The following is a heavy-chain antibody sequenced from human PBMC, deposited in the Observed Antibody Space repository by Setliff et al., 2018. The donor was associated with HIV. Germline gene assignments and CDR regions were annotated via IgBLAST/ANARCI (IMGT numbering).Heavy chain of an antibody. J-gene: IGHJ6*03. D-gene: IGHD1-1*01. V-gene: IGHV3-7*03. Sequence: GSLRLSCAASGFNIVTYSMTWVRQAPGKGLEWVANIKQDGSEKYYVDSVRGRFTISRDNAKNPLYLQMNSLRADDTAVYYCARGADGTTGSTPRYYYYYYMDVWGKGTAVTVSS. CDR1: GFNIVTYS. CDR2: IKQDGSEK. CDR3: ARGADGTTGSTPRYYYYYYMDV.